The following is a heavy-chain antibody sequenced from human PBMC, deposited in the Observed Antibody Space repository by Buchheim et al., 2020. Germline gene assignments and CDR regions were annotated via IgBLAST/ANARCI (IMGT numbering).Heavy chain of an antibody. D-gene: IGHD5-24*01. Sequence: EVQLVESGGGLVQPGGSLRLSCAASGFTFSSYEMNWVRQAPGKGLEWVSYITSSGTTLYYAASVKGRFTIFSENAKNSLYLQMNSLRVEDTAVYYCARERWGIDYWGQGTL. CDR2: ITSSGTTL. V-gene: IGHV3-48*03. CDR1: GFTFSSYE. CDR3: ARERWGIDY. J-gene: IGHJ4*02.